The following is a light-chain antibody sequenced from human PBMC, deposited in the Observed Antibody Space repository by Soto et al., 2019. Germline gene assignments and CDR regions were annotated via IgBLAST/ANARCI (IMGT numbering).Light chain of an antibody. V-gene: IGKV1-33*01. CDR1: QDISNY. CDR3: PQYDNLPPFT. Sequence: EIQMTQSPSSLSASVGDSVTITCQASQDISNYLNWYQQKPGKAPKLLIYDASNLETGVPSRFSGSGSGTDFTFTISSLQPEDIATYYCPQYDNLPPFTFGPGTKVDIK. J-gene: IGKJ3*01. CDR2: DAS.